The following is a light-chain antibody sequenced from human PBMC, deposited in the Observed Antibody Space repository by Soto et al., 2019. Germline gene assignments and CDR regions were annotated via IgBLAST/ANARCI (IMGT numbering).Light chain of an antibody. CDR1: QSVSSCY. J-gene: IGKJ1*01. Sequence: DIVLTQSPCTLSSSPGERATLSCRASQSVSSCYFAWYQQKPGPAPRLLIYGASSGATGIPDRFSGSGSGTEFTLTISRLEPEDFAAYYCQQYGSSPRTFGQGTKVEIK. CDR2: GAS. V-gene: IGKV3-20*01. CDR3: QQYGSSPRT.